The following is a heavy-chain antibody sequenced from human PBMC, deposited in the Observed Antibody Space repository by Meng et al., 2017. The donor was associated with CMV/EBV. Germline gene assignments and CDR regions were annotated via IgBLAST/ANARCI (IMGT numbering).Heavy chain of an antibody. CDR1: GGTFSNYA. J-gene: IGHJ2*01. CDR3: ARRSRQLNRVPWYFDL. CDR2: IIPMFDTT. V-gene: IGHV1-69*05. D-gene: IGHD1-1*01. Sequence: SVKVSCKASGGTFSNYAFSWVRQAPGQGLEWMGGIIPMFDTTNYAQKFQGRVTITTDDSTSTAYMDLSSLRSEDTAVYYCARRSRQLNRVPWYFDLWGRGTLVTVSS.